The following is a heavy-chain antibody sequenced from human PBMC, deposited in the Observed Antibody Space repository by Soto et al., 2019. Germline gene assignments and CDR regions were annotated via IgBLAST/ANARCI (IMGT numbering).Heavy chain of an antibody. CDR2: INTDGSST. Sequence: EVQLVESGGDLVQPGGSLRLSCAASGFTFSSYWMHWVLQAPGKGLVWVSSINTDGSSTNYADSVKGRFTISRDNAKNTLFLQMNSLRDEDTAVYYCASGYSSTWYNAFDIWGQGTMVTVSS. V-gene: IGHV3-74*01. CDR1: GFTFSSYW. J-gene: IGHJ3*02. D-gene: IGHD6-13*01. CDR3: ASGYSSTWYNAFDI.